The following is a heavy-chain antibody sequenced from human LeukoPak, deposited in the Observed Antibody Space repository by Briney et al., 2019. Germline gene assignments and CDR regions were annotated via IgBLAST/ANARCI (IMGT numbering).Heavy chain of an antibody. CDR2: INHSGST. CDR1: SGSFSGYY. V-gene: IGHV4-34*01. CDR3: ARGGGGHYVWGSYRHQYYFDY. J-gene: IGHJ4*02. D-gene: IGHD3-16*02. Sequence: PSETLSLTCAVYSGSFSGYYWSWIRQPPGKGLEWVGEINHSGSTNYNPSLKSRVTISVDTSKNQFSPKLSSVAAADTAVYYCARGGGGHYVWGSYRHQYYFDYWGQGTLVTVSS.